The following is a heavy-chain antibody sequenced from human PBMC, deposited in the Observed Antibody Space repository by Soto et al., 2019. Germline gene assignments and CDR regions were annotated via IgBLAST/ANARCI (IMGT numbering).Heavy chain of an antibody. J-gene: IGHJ6*02. D-gene: IGHD6-6*01. CDR1: GGTFSSYA. V-gene: IGHV1-69*12. CDR3: ARGLSIAARPSHPGYYYGMDV. Sequence: QVQLVQSGAEVKKPGSSVKVSCKASGGTFSSYAISWVRQAPGQGLEWMGGIIPIFGTANYAQKFQGRVTITADESTSTAYMELSSLRPEDTAVYYCARGLSIAARPSHPGYYYGMDVWGQGTTVTVSS. CDR2: IIPIFGTA.